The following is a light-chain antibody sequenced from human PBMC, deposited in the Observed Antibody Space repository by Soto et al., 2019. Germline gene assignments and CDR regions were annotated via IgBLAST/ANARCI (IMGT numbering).Light chain of an antibody. CDR3: QQYATSPNN. CDR2: GAY. V-gene: IGKV3-15*01. CDR1: QSVGNN. J-gene: IGKJ4*01. Sequence: EIVMTQSPATLSVSPGERTTLSCRASQSVGNNLAWYQQKPGQAPRLLIYGAYTRATGIPARFSGSGSGTDFTLTISSLQSEDFAVYYCQQYATSPNNFGGGTRVEI.